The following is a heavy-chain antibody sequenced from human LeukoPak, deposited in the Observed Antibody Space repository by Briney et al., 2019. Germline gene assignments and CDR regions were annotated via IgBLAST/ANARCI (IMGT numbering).Heavy chain of an antibody. D-gene: IGHD2-15*01. Sequence: PGGSLRLSCAASGFTFSSYSMTWVRQAPGKGLEWVSAISGSGGSTYYADSVKGRFTISRDNSKNTLYLQMNSLRAEDTAVYYCAKPPGMVVVAATTFVYWGQGTLVTVSS. CDR2: ISGSGGST. CDR1: GFTFSSYS. V-gene: IGHV3-23*01. J-gene: IGHJ4*02. CDR3: AKPPGMVVVAATTFVY.